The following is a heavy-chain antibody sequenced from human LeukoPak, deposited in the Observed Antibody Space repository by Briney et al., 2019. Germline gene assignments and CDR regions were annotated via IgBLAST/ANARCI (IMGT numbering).Heavy chain of an antibody. D-gene: IGHD1-26*01. CDR3: SRGGSPPEALGDSFDI. CDR1: GFSFSSYW. CDR2: TNSDGSST. V-gene: IGHV3-74*01. Sequence: GGSLRLSCAASGFSFSSYWMHWVRQGPGKGLVWVSRTNSDGSSTTYADSVKGRFTISRDNTKHTLYLQMNSLRADDSAVYYCSRGGSPPEALGDSFDIWGQGTMVTVSS. J-gene: IGHJ3*02.